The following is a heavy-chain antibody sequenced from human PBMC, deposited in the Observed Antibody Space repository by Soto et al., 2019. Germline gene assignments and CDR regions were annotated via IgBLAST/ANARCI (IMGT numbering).Heavy chain of an antibody. CDR2: IYSGGST. CDR3: ARSPHSSSWWFDY. V-gene: IGHV3-53*02. Sequence: EVQLVETGGGLIQPGGSLRLSCGASGVTVSSNYMSWVRQAPGKGLEWVSVIYSGGSTDYADSVKGRFTISRDNSKNTVYLQMNALRDEDTAVYYCARSPHSSSWWFDYWGQGTLVTVSS. J-gene: IGHJ4*02. CDR1: GVTVSSNY. D-gene: IGHD6-13*01.